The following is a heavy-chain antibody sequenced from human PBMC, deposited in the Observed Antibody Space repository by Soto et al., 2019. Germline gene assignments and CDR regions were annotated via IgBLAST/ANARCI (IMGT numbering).Heavy chain of an antibody. V-gene: IGHV1-46*01. CDR2: INPSGGST. Sequence: ASVKVSCKASGYTFSRYYLHWVRQAPGQGLEWMGIINPSGGSTSYAQKFQGRVTLTRDTSTSTAYMELSSLKSEDTAVYYCARDQDGSGSYYFNWFDPWGQGTLVTVSS. J-gene: IGHJ5*02. D-gene: IGHD3-10*01. CDR3: ARDQDGSGSYYFNWFDP. CDR1: GYTFSRYY.